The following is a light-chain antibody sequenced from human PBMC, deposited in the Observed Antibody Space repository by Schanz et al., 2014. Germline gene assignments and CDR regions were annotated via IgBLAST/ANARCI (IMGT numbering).Light chain of an antibody. J-gene: IGLJ2*01. CDR3: CSYAGSVV. V-gene: IGLV2-14*01. CDR2: DVS. CDR1: SSDVGGYNY. Sequence: QSALTQPASVSGSPGQSITISCTGTSSDVGGYNYVSWYQQHPGKAPKLMIYDVSNRPSGVSNRFSGSKSANTASLTIPGLQAEDEADYYCCSYAGSVVFGGGTKLTVL.